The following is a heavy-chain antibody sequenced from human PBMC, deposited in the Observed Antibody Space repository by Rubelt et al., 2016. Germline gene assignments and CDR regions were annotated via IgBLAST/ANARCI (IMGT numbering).Heavy chain of an antibody. Sequence: QVQLQQWGAGLLKPSETLSLTCAVYGASFSGYYWSWIRQPPGKGLEWSGSIYYSGSTYYNPSLTSRVTISVDKAKNQFSRKVTSVTAADTAVYYCARHPLSSGCPDYWGQGTLVTVSS. J-gene: IGHJ4*02. D-gene: IGHD6-19*01. V-gene: IGHV4-34*01. CDR2: IYYSGST. CDR3: ARHPLSSGCPDY. CDR1: GASFSGYY.